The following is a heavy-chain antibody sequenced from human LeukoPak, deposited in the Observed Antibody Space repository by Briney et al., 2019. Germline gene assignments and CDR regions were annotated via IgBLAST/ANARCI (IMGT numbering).Heavy chain of an antibody. CDR1: GFTFISYA. D-gene: IGHD3-10*02. J-gene: IGHJ1*01. CDR3: AKDEDARPMYFQD. CDR2: ISGSGGSI. Sequence: GGSLRLSCAASGFTFISYAMSWVRQAPGKGLEWVSAISGSGGSIYYADSVKGRFTVSRDNSKNALYLQMNTLRAEDTAVYYCAKDEDARPMYFQDWGQGTLVTVSS. V-gene: IGHV3-23*01.